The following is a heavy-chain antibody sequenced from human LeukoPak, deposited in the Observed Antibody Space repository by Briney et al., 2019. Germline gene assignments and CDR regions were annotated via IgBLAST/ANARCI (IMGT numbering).Heavy chain of an antibody. Sequence: SETLSLTCAVSGYSISSGYYWGWIRQPPGKGLEWIGSIYHSGSTYYNPSLKSRVTISVDKSKNQFSLKLNSVTAADTAVYYCARQPYSSGWDYWGQGTLVTVSS. CDR2: IYHSGST. CDR3: ARQPYSSGWDY. CDR1: GYSISSGYY. J-gene: IGHJ4*02. D-gene: IGHD6-19*01. V-gene: IGHV4-38-2*01.